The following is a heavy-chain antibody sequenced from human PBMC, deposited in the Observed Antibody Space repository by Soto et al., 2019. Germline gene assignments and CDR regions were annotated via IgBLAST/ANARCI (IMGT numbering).Heavy chain of an antibody. V-gene: IGHV4-59*08. CDR1: GASINSAY. CDR3: ARHARYNDY. Sequence: QVQLQESGPGLAKPSETLSLTCTVSGASINSAYWSWFRQPPGKGLEWIGYITYSGSTSYNPSLKSRVTIALDASKNQFFLKLSSVTDADTAVYYCARHARYNDYWGQGTLATVSS. CDR2: ITYSGST. D-gene: IGHD1-20*01. J-gene: IGHJ4*02.